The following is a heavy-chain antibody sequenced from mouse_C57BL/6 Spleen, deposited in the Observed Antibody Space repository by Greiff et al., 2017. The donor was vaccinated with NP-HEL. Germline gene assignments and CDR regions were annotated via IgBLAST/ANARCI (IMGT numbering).Heavy chain of an antibody. CDR3: AWYGNYGRGAMDY. Sequence: QVQLQQPGAELVKPGASVKLSCKASGYTFTSYWMQWVKQRPGQGLEWIGEIDPSDSYTNYNQKFKGKATLTVDTSSSTAYMQLSSLTSEDSAVYYCAWYGNYGRGAMDYWGQGTSVTVSS. CDR1: GYTFTSYW. V-gene: IGHV1-50*01. J-gene: IGHJ4*01. D-gene: IGHD2-10*02. CDR2: IDPSDSYT.